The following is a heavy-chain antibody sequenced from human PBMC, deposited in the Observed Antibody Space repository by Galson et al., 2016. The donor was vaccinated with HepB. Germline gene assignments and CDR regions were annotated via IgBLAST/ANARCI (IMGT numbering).Heavy chain of an antibody. D-gene: IGHD2-2*01. CDR1: GFIFTTYA. J-gene: IGHJ5*02. CDR3: AKGNIVQVPAAPYA. CDR2: IDNSGGAI. Sequence: SLRLSCAPSGFIFTTYAMNWVRQAPGKGLEWISYIDNSGGAIYYTDSVRGRFTISRDNAKNSLYLQMNSLRDEDTAVYYCAKGNIVQVPAAPYAWGQGALVTVSS. V-gene: IGHV3-48*02.